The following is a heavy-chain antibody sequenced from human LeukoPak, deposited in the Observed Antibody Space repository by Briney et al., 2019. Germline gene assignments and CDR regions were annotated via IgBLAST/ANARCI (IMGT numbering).Heavy chain of an antibody. CDR2: ISSSATNI. CDR3: AKEGSYDALDI. Sequence: TGGSLRLSCAASGFSFSSYEMNWVRLAPGKGLEWVSHISSSATNIYYADSVKGRFTISRDNAKNSLYLQTNSLSAEDTAVYYCAKEGSYDALDIWGQGTMVTVSS. D-gene: IGHD1-26*01. J-gene: IGHJ3*02. CDR1: GFSFSSYE. V-gene: IGHV3-48*03.